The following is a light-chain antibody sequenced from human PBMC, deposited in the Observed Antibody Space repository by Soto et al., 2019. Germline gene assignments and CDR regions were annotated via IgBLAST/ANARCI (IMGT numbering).Light chain of an antibody. J-gene: IGLJ2*01. CDR1: SSDVGGYNY. CDR2: EVT. V-gene: IGLV2-14*01. Sequence: QSALTQPASVSGSPGQSITISCTGTSSDVGGYNYVSWYQQHPGKAPRLMIYEVTNRPSGVSSRFSGSKSANTASLTISGLQAEDEADYYCNSYTSSSTHVVFGGGTKVTVL. CDR3: NSYTSSSTHVV.